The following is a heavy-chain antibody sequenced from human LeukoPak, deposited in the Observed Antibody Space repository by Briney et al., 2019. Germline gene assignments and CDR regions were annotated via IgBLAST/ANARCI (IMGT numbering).Heavy chain of an antibody. CDR1: GGSFSGNY. Sequence: KPSETLSLTCAVYGGSFSGNYWTLIRQTPGRGLEWIGESSPTGDITGYNPSLKGRATISVDSSKNQFSLKLTSVTAADTGVYYCACVPDFIARPCDSWGPGTLVTVSS. CDR3: ACVPDFIARPCDS. CDR2: SSPTGDIT. V-gene: IGHV4-34*01. D-gene: IGHD2-21*01. J-gene: IGHJ4*02.